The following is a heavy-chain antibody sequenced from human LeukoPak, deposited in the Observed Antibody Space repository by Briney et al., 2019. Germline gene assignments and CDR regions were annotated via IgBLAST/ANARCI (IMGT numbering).Heavy chain of an antibody. J-gene: IGHJ4*02. D-gene: IGHD3-22*01. Sequence: SETLSLTCTVSGGSFSSGSYYWSWIRQPPGKGLEWIGYISYSGSTNYNPSLKSRVIISVDTSKNQFSLKLSSVTAADTAVYYCARVYYYYDSSGYYYVYYFDYWGQGTLVTVSS. CDR1: GGSFSSGSYY. CDR2: ISYSGST. V-gene: IGHV4-61*01. CDR3: ARVYYYYDSSGYYYVYYFDY.